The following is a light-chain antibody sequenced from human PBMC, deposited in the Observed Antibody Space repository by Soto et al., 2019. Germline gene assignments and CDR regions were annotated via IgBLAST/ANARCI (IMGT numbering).Light chain of an antibody. CDR2: AAS. CDR3: QHYYGFSRT. CDR1: QGIRNE. Sequence: AIQMAQSPSSLSASLVYRLTITCRATQGIRNELGWYQQKPGKAPKLLIYAASSLQSGVPSRFSGSASGTDFTLTISSLQPEDFATYYCQHYYGFSRTFGQGTKVDIK. V-gene: IGKV1-6*01. J-gene: IGKJ1*01.